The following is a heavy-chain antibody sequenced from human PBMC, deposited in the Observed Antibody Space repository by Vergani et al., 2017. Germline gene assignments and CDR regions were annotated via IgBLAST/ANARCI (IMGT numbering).Heavy chain of an antibody. Sequence: EVQLVQSGTEVKKPGESLKISCKDSGYTFTDYWIAWVRQMPGRGLEWMGIIYPDDSDTRYSPSLQGQVTITADKSINTAYLQWSSLKASDTAMYYCARRATIFGVADYWGQGTLVTVSS. J-gene: IGHJ4*02. D-gene: IGHD3-3*01. CDR2: IYPDDSDT. CDR1: GYTFTDYW. CDR3: ARRATIFGVADY. V-gene: IGHV5-51*01.